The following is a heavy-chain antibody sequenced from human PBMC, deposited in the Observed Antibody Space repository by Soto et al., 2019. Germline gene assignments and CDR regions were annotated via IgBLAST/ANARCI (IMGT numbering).Heavy chain of an antibody. CDR1: GGSISSGGYY. CDR2: IYYSGST. J-gene: IGHJ6*02. V-gene: IGHV4-31*03. CDR3: ARAPGYDILTGYKSLAYYYSMDV. Sequence: PSETLSLTCTVSGGSISSGGYYWSWIRQHSGKGLEWIGYIYYSGSTYYNPSLKSRVTISVDTSKNQFSLKLSSVTAADTAVYYCARAPGYDILTGYKSLAYYYSMDVWGQGTTVTVSS. D-gene: IGHD3-9*01.